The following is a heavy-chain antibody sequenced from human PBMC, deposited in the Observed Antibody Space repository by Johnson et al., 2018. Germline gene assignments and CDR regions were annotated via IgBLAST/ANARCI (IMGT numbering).Heavy chain of an antibody. Sequence: QVQLVQSGGGVVQPGRSLRLSCAASGFTFSSYGMHWVRQAPGKGLEWVAVISYDGSNKYYADSVKGRFTISRDNSKNTLYLQMNSLRAEDTAEYYCAKDSEDIVVVVAAKGAFDILGQGTMVTGSS. CDR3: AKDSEDIVVVVAAKGAFDI. CDR1: GFTFSSYG. CDR2: ISYDGSNK. J-gene: IGHJ3*02. D-gene: IGHD2-15*01. V-gene: IGHV3-30*18.